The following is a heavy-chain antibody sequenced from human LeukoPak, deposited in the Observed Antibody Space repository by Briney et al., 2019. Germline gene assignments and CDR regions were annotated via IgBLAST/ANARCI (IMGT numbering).Heavy chain of an antibody. V-gene: IGHV3-9*01. CDR2: ISWNSGSI. D-gene: IGHD3-3*01. CDR1: GFTFDDYA. J-gene: IGHJ6*02. CDR3: AKDMGFWSGYYSDYYYYGIDV. Sequence: GRSLRLSCAASGFTFDDYAMHWVRQAPGKGLEWVSGISWNSGSIGYADSVKGRFTISRDNAKNSLYLQMNSLRAEDTALYYCAKDMGFWSGYYSDYYYYGIDVWGQGTTVTVSS.